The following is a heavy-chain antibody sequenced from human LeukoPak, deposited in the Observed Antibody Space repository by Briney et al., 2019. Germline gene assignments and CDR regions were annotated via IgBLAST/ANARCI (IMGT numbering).Heavy chain of an antibody. J-gene: IGHJ4*02. Sequence: PSQILSLTCTVSGGSISSGGYYWSWIRQHPGKGLEWIGYIYYSGSTYYNPSLKRRVTISVDTSKNQFSLKLSSVTAADTAVYYCARVNGYRSSTSCFRIPDYWGQGTLVTVSS. D-gene: IGHD2-2*03. CDR1: GGSISSGGYY. V-gene: IGHV4-31*03. CDR2: IYYSGST. CDR3: ARVNGYRSSTSCFRIPDY.